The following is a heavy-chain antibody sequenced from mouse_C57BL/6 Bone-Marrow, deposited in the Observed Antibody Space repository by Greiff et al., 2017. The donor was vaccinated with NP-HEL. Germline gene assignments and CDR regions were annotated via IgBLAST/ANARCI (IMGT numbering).Heavy chain of an antibody. CDR1: GFNIKDDY. V-gene: IGHV14-4*01. J-gene: IGHJ3*01. CDR3: TTGYYGNYPFAY. CDR2: IAPENGDT. D-gene: IGHD2-1*01. Sequence: DVQLVESGAELVRPGASVKLSCTASGFNIKDDYMHWVKQRPEQGLEWIGWIAPENGDTEYASKFQGKATITADTSSNTAYLQLSSLTSEDTAVYYCTTGYYGNYPFAYWGQGTLVTVSA.